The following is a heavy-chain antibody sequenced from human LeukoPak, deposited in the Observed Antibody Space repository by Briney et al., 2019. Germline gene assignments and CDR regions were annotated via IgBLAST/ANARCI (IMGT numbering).Heavy chain of an antibody. J-gene: IGHJ3*02. V-gene: IGHV1-69*01. CDR1: GGTFSSYA. CDR3: ARLSVTFDAFDI. Sequence: GASVKVSCKASGGTFSSYAISWVRQAPGQGLEWMGGIIPIFGTANYAQKFQGRVTITADESTSTAYMELSGLRSEDTAVYYCARLSVTFDAFDIWGQGTMVTVSS. D-gene: IGHD4-17*01. CDR2: IIPIFGTA.